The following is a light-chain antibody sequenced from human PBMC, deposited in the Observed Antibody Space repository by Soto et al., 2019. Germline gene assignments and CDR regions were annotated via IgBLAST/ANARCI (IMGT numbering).Light chain of an antibody. Sequence: QSALTQPRSVSGSPGQSVTISCTGTSSDVGGYSFVSWYQHHPGKAPKLIIYNVIQRPSGVPDRFSASKSDNTASLTISGLQAEDEADYYCCSYAGSYTYVFGTGTKVTAL. CDR2: NVI. CDR1: SSDVGGYSF. CDR3: CSYAGSYTYV. V-gene: IGLV2-11*01. J-gene: IGLJ1*01.